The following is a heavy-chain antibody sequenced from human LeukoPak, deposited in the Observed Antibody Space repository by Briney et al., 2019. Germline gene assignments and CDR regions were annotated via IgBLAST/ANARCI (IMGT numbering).Heavy chain of an antibody. D-gene: IGHD6-19*01. J-gene: IGHJ4*02. CDR3: ARAIAVAGPDY. V-gene: IGHV1-2*02. Sequence: ASVKVSCKASGYTFTGYYMHWVRQAPGQGLEWMGWINPNSGGTSYAQKFQGRVTMTRDTSISTAYMELSRLRSDDTAVYYCARAIAVAGPDYWGQGTLVTVSS. CDR2: INPNSGGT. CDR1: GYTFTGYY.